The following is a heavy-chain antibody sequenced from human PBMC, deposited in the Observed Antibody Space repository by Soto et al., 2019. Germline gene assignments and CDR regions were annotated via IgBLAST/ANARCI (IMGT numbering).Heavy chain of an antibody. CDR2: ISAYNGNT. J-gene: IGHJ4*01. Sequence: ASVKVSCKAPGYTFTSYGISWVRQAPGQGLEWMGWISAYNGNTNYAQKLQGRVTMTTDTSTSTAYIELRSLRSDDTAVYYCARGISALGYCSGGSCSYFDYWG. D-gene: IGHD2-15*01. V-gene: IGHV1-18*04. CDR1: GYTFTSYG. CDR3: ARGISALGYCSGGSCSYFDY.